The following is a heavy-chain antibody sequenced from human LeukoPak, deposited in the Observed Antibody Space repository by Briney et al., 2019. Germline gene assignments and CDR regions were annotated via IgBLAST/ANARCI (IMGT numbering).Heavy chain of an antibody. CDR3: ARVKYYDILTGPPDY. CDR1: GFTFSSYS. CDR2: ISSSSSYI. V-gene: IGHV3-21*01. J-gene: IGHJ4*02. Sequence: PGGSLRLSCAASGFTFSSYSMNWVRQALGKGLEWVSSISSSSSYIYYADSVKGRFTISRDNAKNSLYLQMNSLRAEDTAVYYCARVKYYDILTGPPDYWGQGTLVTVSS. D-gene: IGHD3-9*01.